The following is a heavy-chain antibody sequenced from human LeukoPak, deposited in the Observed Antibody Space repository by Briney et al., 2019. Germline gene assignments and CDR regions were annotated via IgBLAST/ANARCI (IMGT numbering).Heavy chain of an antibody. CDR1: GYIFTSYG. D-gene: IGHD6-13*01. Sequence: ASVKVSCKVSGYIFTSYGITWVRQAPGQGLEWMGWISGYNGNTNHAQKIQGRVTLTADTSTSTAYMELRSLRSDDTAVYYCARDLGYSSSRHPNWFDPWGQGTLVTVSS. V-gene: IGHV1-18*01. CDR3: ARDLGYSSSRHPNWFDP. J-gene: IGHJ5*02. CDR2: ISGYNGNT.